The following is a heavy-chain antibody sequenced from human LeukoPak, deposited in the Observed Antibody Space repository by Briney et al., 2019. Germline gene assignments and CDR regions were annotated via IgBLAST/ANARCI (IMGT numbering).Heavy chain of an antibody. J-gene: IGHJ3*02. V-gene: IGHV4-59*12. Sequence: SETLSLTCTVSGGSISSYYWSWIRQPPGKGLEWIGYIYYSGSTNYNPSLKSRVTISVDTSKNQFSLKLSSVTAADTAVYYCAREYDILSNYDAFDIWGQGTMVTVSS. CDR2: IYYSGST. D-gene: IGHD3-9*01. CDR1: GGSISSYY. CDR3: AREYDILSNYDAFDI.